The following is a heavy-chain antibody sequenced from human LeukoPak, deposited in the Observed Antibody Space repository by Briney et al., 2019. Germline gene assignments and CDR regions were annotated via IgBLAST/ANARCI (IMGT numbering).Heavy chain of an antibody. CDR2: MNPNRGNT. CDR1: GYTFTSYD. V-gene: IGHV1-8*01. J-gene: IGHJ6*02. CDR3: ARGSYSSSWYHGTGYYYYYGMDV. Sequence: ASVKFSCKASGYTFTSYDINWVRQASGQGLEGMGWMNPNRGNTGYAQKFKGRDTMTRNTSIRTAYMELRRLRSEDTAVYYCARGSYSSSWYHGTGYYYYYGMDVWGQGTTVTVSS. D-gene: IGHD6-13*01.